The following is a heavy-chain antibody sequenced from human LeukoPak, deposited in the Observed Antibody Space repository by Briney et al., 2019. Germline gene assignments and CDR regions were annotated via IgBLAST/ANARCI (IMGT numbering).Heavy chain of an antibody. D-gene: IGHD3/OR15-3a*01. CDR1: GGSISSSSYY. J-gene: IGHJ4*02. V-gene: IGHV4-39*01. CDR2: IYYSGNT. CDR3: ARQTGSGLFILP. Sequence: SSETLSLTCTVSGGSISSSSYYWGWIRQPPGKGLEWIGSIYYSGNTYYNASLKSQVSISIDTSKNQFSLRLTSVTAADTAVYYCARQTGSGLFILPGGQGTLVTVSS.